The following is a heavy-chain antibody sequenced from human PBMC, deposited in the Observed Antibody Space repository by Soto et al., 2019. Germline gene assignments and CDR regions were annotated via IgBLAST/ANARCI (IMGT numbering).Heavy chain of an antibody. CDR2: ISYDGSNK. CDR3: AKDSLLWFGQVHYYCMDV. J-gene: IGHJ6*02. CDR1: GFTFSSYG. D-gene: IGHD3-10*01. Sequence: PGGSLRLSCAASGFTFSSYGMHWVRQAPGKGLEWVAVISYDGSNKYYADSVKGRFTISRDNSKNTLYLQMNSLRAEDTAVYYCAKDSLLWFGQVHYYCMDVRGPGTTVTGS. V-gene: IGHV3-30*18.